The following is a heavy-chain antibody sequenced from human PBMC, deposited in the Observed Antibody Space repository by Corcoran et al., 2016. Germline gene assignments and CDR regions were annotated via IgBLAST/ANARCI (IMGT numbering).Heavy chain of an antibody. CDR2: ISAYNGNT. J-gene: IGHJ6*02. CDR3: ARDRGYGSGKGTYYYGMDV. Sequence: QVQLVQSGAEVKKPGASVKVSCKASGYTFTSYGISWVRQAPGQGLEWMGWISAYNGNTNYAQKLQGRVTMTTETSTSTAYMELRSLRAYDTAVYYCARDRGYGSGKGTYYYGMDVWGQGTTVTVSS. CDR1: GYTFTSYG. D-gene: IGHD3-10*01. V-gene: IGHV1-18*01.